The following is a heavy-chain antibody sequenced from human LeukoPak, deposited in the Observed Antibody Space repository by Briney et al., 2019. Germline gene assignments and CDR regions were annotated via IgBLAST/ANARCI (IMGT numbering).Heavy chain of an antibody. Sequence: GASVKVSCKASGYTFTGYYMHWVRQAPGQGLEWMGWINPNSGGTNYAQKFQGRVTMTRDTSISTAYMELSRLRSDDTAVYYCAREVGSGSYPTSYYYYYMDVWGKGTTVTVSS. D-gene: IGHD1-26*01. CDR1: GYTFTGYY. V-gene: IGHV1-2*02. J-gene: IGHJ6*03. CDR3: AREVGSGSYPTSYYYYYMDV. CDR2: INPNSGGT.